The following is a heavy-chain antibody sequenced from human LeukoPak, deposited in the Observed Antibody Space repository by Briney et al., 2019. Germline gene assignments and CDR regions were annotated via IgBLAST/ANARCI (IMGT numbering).Heavy chain of an antibody. CDR2: ISGSGGSS. J-gene: IGHJ4*02. CDR1: GFTFSSYA. V-gene: IGHV3-23*01. CDR3: AKSYSSSWYGTFDY. Sequence: PGGSLRLSCAASGFTFSSYAMSWVRQAPGKGLEWVSAISGSGGSSYYADSVKGRFTISRDNSKNTLYLQMNSLRAEDTAVYYCAKSYSSSWYGTFDYWGQGTLVTVSS. D-gene: IGHD6-13*01.